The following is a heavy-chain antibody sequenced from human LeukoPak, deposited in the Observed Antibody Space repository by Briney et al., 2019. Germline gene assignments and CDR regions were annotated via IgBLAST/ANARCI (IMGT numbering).Heavy chain of an antibody. CDR2: INPNSGGT. V-gene: IGHV1-2*06. Sequence: ASVKVSCKASGYTFTGYYMHWVRQAPGQGLEWMGRINPNSGGTNYAQKFQGRVTMTRDTSISTAYMELSRLRSDDTAVYYCASSYYAILTGYYRRSPFDYWGQGTLVTVSS. D-gene: IGHD3-9*01. CDR3: ASSYYAILTGYYRRSPFDY. J-gene: IGHJ4*02. CDR1: GYTFTGYY.